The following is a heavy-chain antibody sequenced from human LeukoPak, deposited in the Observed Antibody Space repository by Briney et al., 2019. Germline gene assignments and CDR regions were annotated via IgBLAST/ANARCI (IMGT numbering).Heavy chain of an antibody. CDR1: GFTFSSYG. V-gene: IGHV3-30*02. D-gene: IGHD6-13*01. CDR2: IRYDGSNK. J-gene: IGHJ6*03. Sequence: GGSLRLSCAASGFTFSSYGMHWVRQAPGKGLEWVAFIRYDGSNKYYADSVKGRFTISRDNSKNTLYLQMNSLRAENTAVYYCAKDLFVGYSSSWGSDYMDVWGKGTTVTVSS. CDR3: AKDLFVGYSSSWGSDYMDV.